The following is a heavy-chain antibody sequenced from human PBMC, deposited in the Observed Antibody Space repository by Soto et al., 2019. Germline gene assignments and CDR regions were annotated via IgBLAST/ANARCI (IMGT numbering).Heavy chain of an antibody. V-gene: IGHV1-18*01. CDR2: ISAYNGNT. D-gene: IGHD2-2*01. CDR1: GYTFTSYG. Sequence: ASVKVSCKASGYTFTSYGISWVRQAPGQGLEWMGWISAYNGNTNYAQKLQGRVTMTTDTSTSTAYMELRSLRSDDTAVYYCARDFKYASYYYGMHVWGQATTVTVSS. CDR3: ARDFKYASYYYGMHV. J-gene: IGHJ6*02.